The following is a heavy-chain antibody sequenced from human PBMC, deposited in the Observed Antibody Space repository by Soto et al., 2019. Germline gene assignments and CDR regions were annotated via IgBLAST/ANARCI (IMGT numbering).Heavy chain of an antibody. CDR2: IYWNDDK. Sequence: SGPTLVKPTQTLTLTCTFSGFSLSTSGVGVGWIRQPPGKALEWLALIYWNDDKRYSPSLKSRLTITKDTSKNQVVLTMTNMDPVDTATYYCAHMMITFGGVIPSPDIDYWGQGTLVTVSS. CDR3: AHMMITFGGVIPSPDIDY. CDR1: GFSLSTSGVG. D-gene: IGHD3-16*02. V-gene: IGHV2-5*01. J-gene: IGHJ4*02.